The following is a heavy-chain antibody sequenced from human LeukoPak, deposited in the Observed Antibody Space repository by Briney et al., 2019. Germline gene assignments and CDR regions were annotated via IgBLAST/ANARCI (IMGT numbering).Heavy chain of an antibody. V-gene: IGHV3-23*01. J-gene: IGHJ4*02. D-gene: IGHD5-24*01. CDR3: AKDVEMATISFDY. CDR2: ISGSGGSI. Sequence: GGSLRLSCAASGFTFSSYAMSWVRQAPGKGLEWVSAISGSGGSIYYADSVKGRFTISRDNSKNTLYLQMNSLRAEDTAVYYCAKDVEMATISFDYWGQGTLVTVSS. CDR1: GFTFSSYA.